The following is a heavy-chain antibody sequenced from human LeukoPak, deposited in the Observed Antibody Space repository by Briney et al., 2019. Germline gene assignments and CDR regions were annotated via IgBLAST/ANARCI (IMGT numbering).Heavy chain of an antibody. CDR2: IYTSGST. Sequence: SETLSLTCTVSGGSIGSYYWSWIRQPPGKGLEWIGYIYTSGSTNYNPSLKSRVTISVDTSKNQFSLKLSSVTAADTAVYYCARTAARTYYYYYMDVWGKGTTVTVSS. J-gene: IGHJ6*03. V-gene: IGHV4-4*09. CDR3: ARTAARTYYYYYMDV. D-gene: IGHD6-13*01. CDR1: GGSIGSYY.